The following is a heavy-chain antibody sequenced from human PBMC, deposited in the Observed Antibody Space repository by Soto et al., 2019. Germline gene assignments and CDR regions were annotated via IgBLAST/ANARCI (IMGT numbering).Heavy chain of an antibody. J-gene: IGHJ3*02. CDR2: ISGSGTTA. Sequence: GGSLRLSCAASGFVFSSYAMSWVRQAPGKGLEWVSAISGSGTTAYYADSVKGRFIFSRDNPKNTMYLQMNSLRAEDTAVYFCAKTTDGWFSAFEIWGQGTVVT. CDR1: GFVFSSYA. CDR3: AKTTDGWFSAFEI. D-gene: IGHD6-19*01. V-gene: IGHV3-23*01.